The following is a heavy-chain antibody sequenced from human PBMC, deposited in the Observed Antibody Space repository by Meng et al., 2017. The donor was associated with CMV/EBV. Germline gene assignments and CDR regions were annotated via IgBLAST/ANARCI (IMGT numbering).Heavy chain of an antibody. D-gene: IGHD3-22*01. CDR1: GFTFSSYS. Sequence: GGSLRLSCAASGFTFSSYSMNWVRQAPGKGLEWVSSISSSSSYIYYADSVKGRFTISRDNAKNSLYLQMNSLRAEDTAVYYCAGDVYYYDSSGYYIDYWGQGTLVTVSS. CDR3: AGDVYYYDSSGYYIDY. CDR2: ISSSSSYI. J-gene: IGHJ4*02. V-gene: IGHV3-21*01.